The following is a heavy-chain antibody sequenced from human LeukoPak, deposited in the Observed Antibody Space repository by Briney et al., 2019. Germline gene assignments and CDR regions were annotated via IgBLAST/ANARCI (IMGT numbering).Heavy chain of an antibody. V-gene: IGHV3-23*01. D-gene: IGHD3-3*01. CDR3: ARSQPIFGVVISRGQWFDP. J-gene: IGHJ5*02. Sequence: GGSLRLSCAASGFTFSSYGMSWVRQAPGKGLEWVSAITGTGHITYYADSVKGRFTISRDNSKNTLYLQMNSLRAEDTAVYYCARSQPIFGVVISRGQWFDPWGQGTLVTVSS. CDR1: GFTFSSYG. CDR2: ITGTGHIT.